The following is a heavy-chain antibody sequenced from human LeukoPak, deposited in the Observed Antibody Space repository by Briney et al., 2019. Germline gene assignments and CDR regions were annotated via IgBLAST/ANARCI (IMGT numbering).Heavy chain of an antibody. CDR1: GYTFTSYG. D-gene: IGHD1/OR15-1a*01. CDR2: ISAYNGST. Sequence: ASVKVSCKASGYTFTSYGIIWVRQAPGQGLEWMGWISAYNGSTNYAQELQGRVTMTTDTSTSTAYMELRSLRSDDTAVYYCARVWSKAIDYWGQGTLVTVSS. CDR3: ARVWSKAIDY. V-gene: IGHV1-18*01. J-gene: IGHJ4*02.